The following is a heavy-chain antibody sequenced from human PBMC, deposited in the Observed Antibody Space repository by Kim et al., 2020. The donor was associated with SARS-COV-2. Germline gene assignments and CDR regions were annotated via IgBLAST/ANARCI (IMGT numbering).Heavy chain of an antibody. Sequence: GGSLRLSCSASGFTFSSYAMHWVRQAPGKGLEYVSAISSNGGSTYYADSVKGRFTISRDNSKNTLYLQMSSLRAEDTAVYYCVKSRSYSSGWYFNYWGQGTLVTVSS. CDR3: VKSRSYSSGWYFNY. J-gene: IGHJ4*02. D-gene: IGHD6-19*01. V-gene: IGHV3-64D*06. CDR1: GFTFSSYA. CDR2: ISSNGGST.